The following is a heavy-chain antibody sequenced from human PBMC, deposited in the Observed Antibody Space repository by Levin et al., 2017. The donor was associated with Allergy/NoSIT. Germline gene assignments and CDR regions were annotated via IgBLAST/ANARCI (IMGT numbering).Heavy chain of an antibody. J-gene: IGHJ4*02. D-gene: IGHD5-18*01. V-gene: IGHV4-34*01. Sequence: SQTLSLTCAVYGGSFSGYYWSWIRQPPGKGLEWIGEINHSGSTNYNPSLKSRVTISVDTSKNQFSLKLSSVTAADTAVYYCARAGNGYSYGEYYFDYWGQGTLVTVSS. CDR1: GGSFSGYY. CDR3: ARAGNGYSYGEYYFDY. CDR2: INHSGST.